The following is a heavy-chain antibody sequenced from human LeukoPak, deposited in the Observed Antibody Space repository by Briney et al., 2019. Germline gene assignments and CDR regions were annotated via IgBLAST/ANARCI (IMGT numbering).Heavy chain of an antibody. V-gene: IGHV1-58*02. CDR2: IVVGSGNT. CDR3: AADRKEFSRDGVQ. CDR1: GFTFTSSA. J-gene: IGHJ4*02. Sequence: GASVKVSCKASGFTFTSSAMQWVRQARGQRLEWIGWIVVGSGNTNYAQKFQERVTITRDMSTSSAYMELSSLRSEDTAVYYCAADRKEFSRDGVQWGQGTLVTVSS. D-gene: IGHD5-24*01.